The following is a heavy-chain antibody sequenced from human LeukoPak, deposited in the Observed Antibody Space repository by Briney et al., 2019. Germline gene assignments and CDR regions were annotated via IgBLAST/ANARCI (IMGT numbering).Heavy chain of an antibody. CDR2: IYTSGST. Sequence: SETLSLTCTVSGGSISSYYWSWIRQPAGKGLEWIGRIYTSGSTNYNPSPKSRVTMSVDTSKNQFSLKLSSVTAADTAVYYCARYGYSYGPTYFDYWGQGTLVTVSS. J-gene: IGHJ4*02. CDR3: ARYGYSYGPTYFDY. V-gene: IGHV4-4*07. D-gene: IGHD5-18*01. CDR1: GGSISSYY.